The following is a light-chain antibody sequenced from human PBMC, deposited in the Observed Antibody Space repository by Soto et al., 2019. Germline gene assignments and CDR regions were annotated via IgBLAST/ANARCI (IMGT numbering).Light chain of an antibody. CDR2: DFS. CDR1: TSDINNYDS. Sequence: QSVLTQPASVSGSPGQSITISCTGTTSDINNYDSISWYQHRPGEAPALKIFDFSYRPSGVSDRFSASQSGNTASLTISGLQPEDEADYYCVSYTSPGTYVFGPGTQLTVL. V-gene: IGLV2-14*03. J-gene: IGLJ7*01. CDR3: VSYTSPGTYV.